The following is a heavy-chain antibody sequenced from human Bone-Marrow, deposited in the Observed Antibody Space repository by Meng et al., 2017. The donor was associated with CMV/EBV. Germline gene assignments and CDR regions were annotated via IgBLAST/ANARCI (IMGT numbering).Heavy chain of an antibody. CDR2: ISSSSSYI. CDR3: AKDLSSPWEIVVVPAASDY. Sequence: GESLKISCAASGFTFSSYSMNWVRQAPGKGLEWVSSISSSSSYIYYADSVKGRFTISRDNAKNSLYLQMNSLRAEDTAVYYCAKDLSSPWEIVVVPAASDYWGQGTLVTVTS. J-gene: IGHJ4*02. V-gene: IGHV3-21*01. CDR1: GFTFSSYS. D-gene: IGHD2-2*01.